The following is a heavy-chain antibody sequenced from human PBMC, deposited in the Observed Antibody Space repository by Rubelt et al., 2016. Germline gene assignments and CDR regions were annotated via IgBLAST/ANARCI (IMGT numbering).Heavy chain of an antibody. CDR1: GGSFSGYY. Sequence: QVQLQQWGAGLLKPSETLSLTCAVYGGSFSGYYWSWIRQPPGKGLERIGEINHSGSTNYNPSLKSRVTLSVDTSKNQFSLKLSSVTAADTAGYYCARGKEGLGVTMMDYWGQGTLVTVSS. CDR3: ARGKEGLGVTMMDY. V-gene: IGHV4-34*01. CDR2: INHSGST. J-gene: IGHJ4*02. D-gene: IGHD3-22*01.